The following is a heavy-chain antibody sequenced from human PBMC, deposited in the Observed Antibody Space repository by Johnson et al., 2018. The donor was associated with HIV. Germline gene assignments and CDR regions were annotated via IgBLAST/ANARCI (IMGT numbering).Heavy chain of an antibody. CDR3: ARDRGYWDAFDI. CDR1: GFTFRSYA. D-gene: IGHD3-22*01. J-gene: IGHJ3*02. CDR2: IGYDGNDK. Sequence: QVQLVESGGDVVQPGRSLRLSCAASGFTFRSYAMHWVRQAPGKGLEWVAAIGYDGNDKDYAGSVKGRFSISRDNTKNSVYLQMNSLRAEDTALYYCARDRGYWDAFDIWGQGTMVTVSS. V-gene: IGHV3-30*04.